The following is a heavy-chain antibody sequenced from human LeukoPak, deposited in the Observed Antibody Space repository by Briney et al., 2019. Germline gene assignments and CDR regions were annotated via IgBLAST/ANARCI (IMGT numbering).Heavy chain of an antibody. CDR3: ARGFGSRYYGSGSYVRWFDP. Sequence: SETLSLTCAVYGGSFSGYYWSWIRQPPGKGLEWIGEINHSGSTNYNPSLKSRVTISVDTSKDQFSPKLSSVTAADTAVYYCARGFGSRYYGSGSYVRWFDPWGQGTLVTVSS. J-gene: IGHJ5*02. CDR2: INHSGST. D-gene: IGHD3-10*01. CDR1: GGSFSGYY. V-gene: IGHV4-34*01.